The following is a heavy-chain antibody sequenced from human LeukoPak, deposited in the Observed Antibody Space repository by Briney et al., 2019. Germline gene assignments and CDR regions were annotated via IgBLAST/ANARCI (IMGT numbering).Heavy chain of an antibody. V-gene: IGHV4-4*07. J-gene: IGHJ4*02. Sequence: SETLSLTCTVSGGSISSYYWSWIRQPAGKGLEWIGRIYTSGSTNYNPSLKSRVTMSVDTSKNQFSLKLSSVTAADTAVYYCAKSGFIRAVATVPPYYFDYWGQGTLVTVSS. CDR2: IYTSGST. CDR3: AKSGFIRAVATVPPYYFDY. CDR1: GGSISSYY. D-gene: IGHD5-12*01.